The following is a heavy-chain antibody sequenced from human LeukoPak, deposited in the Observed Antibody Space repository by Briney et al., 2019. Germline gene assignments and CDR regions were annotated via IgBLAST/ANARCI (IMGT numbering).Heavy chain of an antibody. CDR1: GFTVSSNY. J-gene: IGHJ4*02. CDR2: ISGSGGST. Sequence: GGSLRLSCAASGFTVSSNYMSWVRQAPGKGLEWVSAISGSGGSTYYADSVKGRFTISRDNSKNTLYLQMNSLRAEDTAVYYCARDALYDSFGYYSDYWGQGTLVTVSS. CDR3: ARDALYDSFGYYSDY. V-gene: IGHV3-23*01. D-gene: IGHD3-22*01.